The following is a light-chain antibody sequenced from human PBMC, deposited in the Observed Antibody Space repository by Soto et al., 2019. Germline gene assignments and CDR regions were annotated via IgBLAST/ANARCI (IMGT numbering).Light chain of an antibody. V-gene: IGKV3-11*01. CDR3: QQRYSWLRA. Sequence: EVVVKQSPDTLSLSPGETATLSCRASQSVSSSVAWYQHKPGQSPRLVVYSGDKRAPGIPPRFSGSGSGTDFTLTISSLESDDFAIYYCQQRYSWLRAFGPGTKVDIK. J-gene: IGKJ1*01. CDR2: SGD. CDR1: QSVSSS.